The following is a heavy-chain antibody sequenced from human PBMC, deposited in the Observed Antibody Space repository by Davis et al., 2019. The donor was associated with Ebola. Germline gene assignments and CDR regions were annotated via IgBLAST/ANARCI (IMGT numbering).Heavy chain of an antibody. CDR3: ARAPPPLYSSPPLYYFDY. CDR1: GYTFTSYY. CDR2: INPSGGST. V-gene: IGHV1-46*01. J-gene: IGHJ4*02. D-gene: IGHD6-13*01. Sequence: ASVKVSCKASGYTFTSYYMHWVRQAPGQGLEWMGIINPSGGSTSYAQKFQGRVTMTRDTSTSTVYMELSSLRSEDTAVYYCARAPPPLYSSPPLYYFDYWGQGTLVTVSS.